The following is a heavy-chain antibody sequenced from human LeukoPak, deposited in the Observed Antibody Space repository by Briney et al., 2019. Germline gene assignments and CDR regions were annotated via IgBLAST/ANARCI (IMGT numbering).Heavy chain of an antibody. D-gene: IGHD6-13*01. CDR3: ARVISSWDGFDY. V-gene: IGHV4-4*09. CDR2: IYTSGST. CDR1: GGSISSYY. Sequence: SETLSLTCTVSGGSISSYYWSWIRQPPGKGLEWIGYIYTSGSTNYNPSLKSRVTISADTSKNQFSLKLSSVTAADTAVYYCARVISSWDGFDYWGQGTLVTVSS. J-gene: IGHJ4*02.